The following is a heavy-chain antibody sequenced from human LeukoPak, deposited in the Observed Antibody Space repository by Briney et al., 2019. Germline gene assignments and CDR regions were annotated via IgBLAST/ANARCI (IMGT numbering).Heavy chain of an antibody. CDR1: GGSISSGGYY. V-gene: IGHV4-39*01. CDR2: IYYSGST. Sequence: KSSETLSLTCTVSGGSISSGGYYWGWIRQPPGKGLEWIGSIYYSGSTYYNPSLKSRVTISVDTSKNQFSLKLSSVTAADTAVYYCAKTGGSGSYFAPHYYYGMDVWGQGTTVTVSS. D-gene: IGHD3-10*01. CDR3: AKTGGSGSYFAPHYYYGMDV. J-gene: IGHJ6*02.